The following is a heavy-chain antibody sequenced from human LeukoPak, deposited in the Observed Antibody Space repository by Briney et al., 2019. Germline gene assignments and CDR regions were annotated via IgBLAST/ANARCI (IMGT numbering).Heavy chain of an antibody. V-gene: IGHV3-33*01. D-gene: IGHD2-21*02. J-gene: IGHJ1*01. CDR2: IWYDGSII. Sequence: PGESLRLSCAASGFMFSSYGMHWVRQAPGKGLEWVSFIWYDGSIIHYADSVKGRFTISRDNSKNMLFLQMNSLGVEDTAVYYCARDQVTAIEYFQHWGQGTLVTVSS. CDR3: ARDQVTAIEYFQH. CDR1: GFMFSSYG.